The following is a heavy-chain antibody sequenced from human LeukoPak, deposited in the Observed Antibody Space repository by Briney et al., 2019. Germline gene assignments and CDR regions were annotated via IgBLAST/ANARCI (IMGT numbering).Heavy chain of an antibody. CDR1: GGSISTYF. J-gene: IGHJ4*02. CDR3: ARSRPVFSFDY. V-gene: IGHV4-59*01. Sequence: PSETLSLTCSVSGGSISTYFWSWIRQPPGKGLEWIGYIYYSGSTNYNPSLRSRVTISVDTSKNQFSLKVSSVTAADTAVYYCARSRPVFSFDYWGQGTLVTVSS. CDR2: IYYSGST.